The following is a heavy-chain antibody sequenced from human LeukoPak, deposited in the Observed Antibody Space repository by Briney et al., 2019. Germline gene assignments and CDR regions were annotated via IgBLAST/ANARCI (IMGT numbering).Heavy chain of an antibody. D-gene: IGHD1-26*01. CDR1: GFTFSSYG. Sequence: GGSLRLSCAASGFTFSSYGMHWVRQAPGKGLEWVAVISYDGSNKYYADSVKGRFTISRDNAKNSLYLQMNSLRAEDTAVYYCARVFAGATRYWGQGTLVTVSS. J-gene: IGHJ4*02. CDR2: ISYDGSNK. V-gene: IGHV3-30*03. CDR3: ARVFAGATRY.